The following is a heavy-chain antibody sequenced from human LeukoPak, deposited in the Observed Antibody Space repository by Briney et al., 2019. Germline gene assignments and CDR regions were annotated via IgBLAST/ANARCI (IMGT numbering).Heavy chain of an antibody. Sequence: PGESLRIFCKGSGYTFSSYCIGWVRQMPGKGLEWMEIIYPSLPDTRYRQSLQGQVPISVDTPIGTAYLQWSSLKASDTAIYYCARQNDFRLDYWGQGTLVTVSS. CDR2: IYPSLPDT. D-gene: IGHD3-3*01. V-gene: IGHV5-51*04. CDR3: ARQNDFRLDY. J-gene: IGHJ4*02. CDR1: GYTFSSYC.